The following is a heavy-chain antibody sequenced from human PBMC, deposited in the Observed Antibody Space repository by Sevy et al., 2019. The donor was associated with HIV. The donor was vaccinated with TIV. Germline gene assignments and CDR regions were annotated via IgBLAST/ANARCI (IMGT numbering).Heavy chain of an antibody. CDR3: ARDKGSGRNAFDI. Sequence: GGSLRLSCAASGFTFSSYSMNWVRQAPGKGLEWVSSISSSSSYIYYADSVKGRFTISRDNAKNSLYLQMNSLRAEDTAVYYCARDKGSGRNAFDIWGQGTMVTVSS. D-gene: IGHD3-10*01. CDR2: ISSSSSYI. V-gene: IGHV3-21*01. J-gene: IGHJ3*02. CDR1: GFTFSSYS.